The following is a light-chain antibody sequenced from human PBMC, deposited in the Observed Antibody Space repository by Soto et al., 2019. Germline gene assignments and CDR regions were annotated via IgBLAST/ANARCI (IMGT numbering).Light chain of an antibody. CDR3: SSYTSSSTLVV. V-gene: IGLV2-14*01. CDR2: EVS. Sequence: QSALTQPASVSGSPGQSITISCTGTSSDVGDYDYVSWYQQYPGKAPQLMIFEVSNRPSGVSNRFSGSKSGNTASLTISGLQAEDEADYYCSSYTSSSTLVVFGTGTKLTVL. J-gene: IGLJ1*01. CDR1: SSDVGDYDY.